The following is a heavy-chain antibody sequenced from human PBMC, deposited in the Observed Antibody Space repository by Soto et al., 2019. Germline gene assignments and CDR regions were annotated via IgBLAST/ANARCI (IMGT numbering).Heavy chain of an antibody. D-gene: IGHD6-13*01. Sequence: PGGSLRLSCAASGFTFSDYYMNWIRQAPGKGLEWLSSISSGGSSIHYADSVKGRFTISRDNARNSLSLQMNSLRAADTAVYYCARGAAAGGNFDYWGRGTLVT. CDR1: GFTFSDYY. CDR2: ISSGGSSI. V-gene: IGHV3-11*01. CDR3: ARGAAAGGNFDY. J-gene: IGHJ4*02.